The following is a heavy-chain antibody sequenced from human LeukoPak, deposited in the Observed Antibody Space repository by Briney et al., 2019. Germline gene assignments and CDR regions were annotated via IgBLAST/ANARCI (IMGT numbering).Heavy chain of an antibody. V-gene: IGHV3-66*01. D-gene: IGHD5-18*01. J-gene: IGHJ3*02. CDR1: EFSVGSNY. CDR3: ARDLGADTAMAVDAFDI. CDR2: IYSGGST. Sequence: GGSLRLSCAASEFSVGSNYMTWVRQAPGKGLEWVSLIYSGGSTYYADSVKGRFTISRDNSKNTLYLQMNSLRAEDTAVYYCARDLGADTAMAVDAFDIWGQGTMVTVSS.